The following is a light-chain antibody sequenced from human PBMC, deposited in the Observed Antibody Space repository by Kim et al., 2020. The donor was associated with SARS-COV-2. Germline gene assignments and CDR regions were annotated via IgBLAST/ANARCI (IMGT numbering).Light chain of an antibody. CDR1: SSNIGAGYD. J-gene: IGLJ1*01. CDR2: GNN. Sequence: VTISCTGGSSNIGAGYDVHWYQQLPGTAPKLLIYGNNNRPSGVPDRFSGSKSGTSASLAITGLQAEDEADYYCQSYDSGLSGYNYVFGTGTKVT. CDR3: QSYDSGLSGYNYV. V-gene: IGLV1-40*01.